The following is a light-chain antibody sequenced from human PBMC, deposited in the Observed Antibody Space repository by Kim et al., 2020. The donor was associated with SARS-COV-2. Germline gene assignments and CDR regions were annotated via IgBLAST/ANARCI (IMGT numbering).Light chain of an antibody. CDR2: GRN. V-gene: IGLV3-19*01. CDR3: SSRDISGNQVV. J-gene: IGLJ2*01. Sequence: SSELTQDPDVSVALGQTVKITCQGDSLRSHYASWYQQKPGQAPLFVMYGRNDRPSGIPDRFSGSSSGDTAYLTITGAQAEDEADYYCSSRDISGNQVVFGGGTQLTVL. CDR1: SLRSHY.